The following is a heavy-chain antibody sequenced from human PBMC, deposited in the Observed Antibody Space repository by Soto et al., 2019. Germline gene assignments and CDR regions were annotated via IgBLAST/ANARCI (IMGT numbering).Heavy chain of an antibody. CDR1: GYTFTGYY. J-gene: IGHJ3*02. Sequence: SCKASGYTFTGYYVHWVRQAPGHGLEWMGWINPNSGSTNYNPSLKSRVTISVDTSKNQFSLKLSSVTAADTAVYYCAIWTSGYSSSFFGAFDIWGQGTMVTVSS. V-gene: IGHV4-59*01. D-gene: IGHD6-13*01. CDR2: INPNSGST. CDR3: AIWTSGYSSSFFGAFDI.